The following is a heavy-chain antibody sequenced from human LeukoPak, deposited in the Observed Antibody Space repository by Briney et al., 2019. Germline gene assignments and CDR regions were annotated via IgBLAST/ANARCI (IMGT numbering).Heavy chain of an antibody. J-gene: IGHJ6*02. CDR1: GGSISTSSYY. CDR3: ARGIVMGLGEFEPYYYGMDV. V-gene: IGHV4-39*07. CDR2: IYYSGST. D-gene: IGHD3-10*01. Sequence: PSETLSLTCTVSGGSISTSSYYWGWIRQPPGKGLEWIGSIYYSGSTYYNPSLKSRVTISLDTSKNQFSLKLSSVTAADTAVYYCARGIVMGLGEFEPYYYGMDVWGQGTTVTVSS.